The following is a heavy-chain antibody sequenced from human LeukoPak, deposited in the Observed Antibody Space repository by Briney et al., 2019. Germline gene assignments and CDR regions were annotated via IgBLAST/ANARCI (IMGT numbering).Heavy chain of an antibody. CDR2: ITSSSSGM. V-gene: IGHV3-21*01. D-gene: IGHD2-15*01. CDR3: ARSIVYWYFDL. Sequence: GGSLRLSCAASGFTFSTYSMNSVRQAPGKGLEWVSSITSSSSGMYYADSVKGRFTISRDNAKNSLFLQLDSLRAEDTAVYYCARSIVYWYFDLWGRGTLVTVSS. J-gene: IGHJ2*01. CDR1: GFTFSTYS.